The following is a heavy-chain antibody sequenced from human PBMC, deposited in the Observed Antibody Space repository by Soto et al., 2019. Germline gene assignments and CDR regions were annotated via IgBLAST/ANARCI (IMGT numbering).Heavy chain of an antibody. D-gene: IGHD4-17*01. V-gene: IGHV3-33*01. CDR2: IWYDGSNK. CDR1: GFTFSSYG. CDR3: ARFDYGDYPGIDAFDI. J-gene: IGHJ3*02. Sequence: QVQLVESGGGVVQPGRSLRLSCAASGFTFSSYGMHWVRQAPGKGLEWVAVIWYDGSNKYYADSVKGRFTIARDNSKNTLYLQMNSLRAEDTAVYYCARFDYGDYPGIDAFDIWGQGTMVTVSS.